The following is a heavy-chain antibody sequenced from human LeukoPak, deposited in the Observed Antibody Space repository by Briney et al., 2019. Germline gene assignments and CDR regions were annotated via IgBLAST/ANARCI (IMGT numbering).Heavy chain of an antibody. V-gene: IGHV5-51*01. CDR2: IYPGDSDT. CDR1: GYSFTSYC. J-gene: IGHJ5*02. D-gene: IGHD3-9*01. CDR3: ARYPHSDILTGYYFPVGWFDP. Sequence: GESLKIYCKGSGYSFTSYCIGWVRPMAGEGLEWMGIIYPGDSDTRYSPSFQGQVTISADKSISTAYLQWSSLKASDTAMYYCARYPHSDILTGYYFPVGWFDPWGQGTLVTVSS.